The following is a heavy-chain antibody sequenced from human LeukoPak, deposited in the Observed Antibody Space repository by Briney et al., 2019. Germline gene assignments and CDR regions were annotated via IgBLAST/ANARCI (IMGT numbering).Heavy chain of an antibody. CDR1: GDSVSSNSVA. J-gene: IGHJ4*02. Sequence: SQTLSLTCVVSGDSVSSNSVAWNWIRQSPSRGLEWLGRTYYRSKWYNEYAGSVKSRITINPDTSKNQLSLQLNSVTPEDTAVYYCARSSWPLFDSWGQGTLVTVSS. V-gene: IGHV6-1*01. D-gene: IGHD2-15*01. CDR2: TYYRSKWYN. CDR3: ARSSWPLFDS.